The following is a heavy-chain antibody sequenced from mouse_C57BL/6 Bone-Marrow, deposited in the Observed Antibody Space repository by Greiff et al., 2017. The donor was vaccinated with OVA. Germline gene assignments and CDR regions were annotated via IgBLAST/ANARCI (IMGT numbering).Heavy chain of an antibody. D-gene: IGHD3-2*02. CDR2: IYPGDGDT. V-gene: IGHV1-82*01. CDR1: GYAFSSSW. J-gene: IGHJ3*01. Sequence: QVQLQQSGPELVKPGASVKISCKASGYAFSSSWMNWVKQRPGKGLEWIGRIYPGDGDTNYNGKFKGKATLTADKSSSTAYMQLSSLTSEDSAVYFCARSHDSSGPAWFAYWGQGTLVTVSA. CDR3: ARSHDSSGPAWFAY.